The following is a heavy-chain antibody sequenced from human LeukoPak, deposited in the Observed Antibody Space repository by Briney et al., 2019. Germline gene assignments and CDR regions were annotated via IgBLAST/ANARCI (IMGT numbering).Heavy chain of an antibody. J-gene: IGHJ5*02. CDR3: ARDLVPTYSSSPTGWFDP. CDR1: GYTFTSYG. CDR2: INPSGGST. V-gene: IGHV1-46*01. Sequence: ASVKVSCKASGYTFTSYGISWVRQAPGQGLEWMGIINPSGGSTSYAQKFQGRVTMTSDTSTSTVYMELSSLRSEDTAVYYCARDLVPTYSSSPTGWFDPWGQGTLVTVSS. D-gene: IGHD6-13*01.